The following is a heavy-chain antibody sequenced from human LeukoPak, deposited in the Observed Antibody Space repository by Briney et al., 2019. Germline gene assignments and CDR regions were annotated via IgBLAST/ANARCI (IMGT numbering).Heavy chain of an antibody. CDR2: ISAYNGNT. CDR1: GYTFTSYG. Sequence: ASVKVSCKASGYTFTSYGISWVRQAPGQGLEWMGWISAYNGNTNYAQKLQGRVTMTTDTSTSTAYMELRSLRSDDTAVYFCARIVIVVVPADIGHNYYYYYMDVWGKGTTVTVSS. D-gene: IGHD2-2*01. J-gene: IGHJ6*03. V-gene: IGHV1-18*01. CDR3: ARIVIVVVPADIGHNYYYYYMDV.